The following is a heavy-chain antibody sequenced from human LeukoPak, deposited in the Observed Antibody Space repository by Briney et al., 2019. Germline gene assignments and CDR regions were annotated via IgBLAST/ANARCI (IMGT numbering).Heavy chain of an antibody. V-gene: IGHV4-59*08. CDR1: SGSIISYY. CDR2: IYYSGST. CDR3: ARHFED. Sequence: SETLSLTCTVSSGSIISYYWSWIRQPPGKGLEWIGYIYYSGSTNYNPSLKSRVTISVDTSKNQFSLKLSSVTAADTAVYYCARHFEDWGQGTLVTVSS. J-gene: IGHJ4*02.